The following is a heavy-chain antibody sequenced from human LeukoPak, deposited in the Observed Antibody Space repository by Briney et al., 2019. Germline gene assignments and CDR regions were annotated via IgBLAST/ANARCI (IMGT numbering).Heavy chain of an antibody. J-gene: IGHJ5*02. Sequence: GGSLRLSCAASGFTFSTYAMTWVRQAPGRGLEWVSATSGGGGSTYYADSVKGRFTTSRDNSKNTVYLQMNSLRAEDTAVYFCAKGKASSWLDWFDPWGQGTLVTVSS. CDR1: GFTFSTYA. V-gene: IGHV3-23*01. CDR3: AKGKASSWLDWFDP. D-gene: IGHD6-13*01. CDR2: TSGGGGST.